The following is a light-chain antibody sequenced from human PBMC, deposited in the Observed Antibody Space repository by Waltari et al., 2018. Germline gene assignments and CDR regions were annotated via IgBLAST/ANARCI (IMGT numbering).Light chain of an antibody. J-gene: IGKJ5*01. CDR1: QSLLYSNGYNY. CDR3: MQGLQGPPT. V-gene: IGKV2-28*01. CDR2: LGS. Sequence: DFVMTQSPLSLPVTPGEPASISCRYSQSLLYSNGYNYLDWYVQKTGQSPQLLIYLGSNRASGVPDRFSGSGSGTDFTLTISRVEAEDVRVYYCMQGLQGPPTFGQGTRLEIK.